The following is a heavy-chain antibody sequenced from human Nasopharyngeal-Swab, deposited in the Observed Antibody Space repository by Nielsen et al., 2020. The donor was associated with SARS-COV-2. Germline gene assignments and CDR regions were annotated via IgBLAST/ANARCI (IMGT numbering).Heavy chain of an antibody. Sequence: GGSLRLFCVVSGFTFSNAWMTWVRQAPGKGLEFVGLIKSRGDGGTIHYTAPVKGRVTISGDDSKNTLFLQMNNLKSEDTAVYYCATSLTAGAFDFWGQGTMVTVSS. D-gene: IGHD7-27*01. CDR3: ATSLTAGAFDF. CDR1: GFTFSNAW. V-gene: IGHV3-15*01. CDR2: IKSRGDGGTI. J-gene: IGHJ3*01.